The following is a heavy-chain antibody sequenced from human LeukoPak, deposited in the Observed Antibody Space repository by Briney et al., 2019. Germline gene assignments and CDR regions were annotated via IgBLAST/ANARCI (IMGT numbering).Heavy chain of an antibody. CDR2: IYLKST. CDR3: ARGTIVGSGMQY. D-gene: IGHD1-26*01. J-gene: IGHJ4*02. CDR1: GGSISTFS. Sequence: PSETLSLTCTVSGGSISTFSWSWIRQFPGKGLEWIGSIYLKSTNYNPGLKSRVAISVDTSKNHFSLRLDSVTTADTAVYYCARGTIVGSGMQYWGQGTLVTVSS. V-gene: IGHV4-59*01.